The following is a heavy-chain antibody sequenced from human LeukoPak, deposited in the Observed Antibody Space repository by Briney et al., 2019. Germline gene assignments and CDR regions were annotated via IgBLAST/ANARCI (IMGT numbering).Heavy chain of an antibody. CDR3: ARAQSGGYYYDSSGPNDY. J-gene: IGHJ4*02. CDR2: INPSGGST. Sequence: ASVKVSCKASGYTFTSYYMHWVRQAPGQGLEWMGIINPSGGSTCYAQKFQGRVTMTRDTSTSTVYMELSSLRSEDTAVYYCARAQSGGYYYDSSGPNDYWGQGTLVTVSS. CDR1: GYTFTSYY. D-gene: IGHD3-22*01. V-gene: IGHV1-46*01.